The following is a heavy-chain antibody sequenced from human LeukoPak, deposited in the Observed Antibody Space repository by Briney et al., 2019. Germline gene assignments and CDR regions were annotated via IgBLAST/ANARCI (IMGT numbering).Heavy chain of an antibody. V-gene: IGHV4-38-2*01. CDR3: ARGDLYNYGKPFDS. CDR1: GYSISSGYY. J-gene: IGHJ4*02. Sequence: SETLSPTCAVSGYSISSGYYWGWIRQPPGKGLEWIASIDQRGSTYYNPSLKSRVTISVDTSKNQFSLKLTSVTAADTAVYYCARGDLYNYGKPFDSWGQGTLVTVSS. D-gene: IGHD5-18*01. CDR2: IDQRGST.